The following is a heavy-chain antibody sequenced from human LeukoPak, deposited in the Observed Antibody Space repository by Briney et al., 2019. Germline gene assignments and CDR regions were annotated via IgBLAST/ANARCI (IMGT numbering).Heavy chain of an antibody. CDR2: IIPIFGTA. Sequence: GASVKVSCKASGGIFSSYAISWVRQAPGQGLEWMGGIIPIFGTANYAQKFQGRVTITADKSTSTAYMELSSLRSEDTAVYYCARDGGAIAETTAEYFQHWGQGTLVTVSS. J-gene: IGHJ1*01. D-gene: IGHD6-13*01. CDR1: GGIFSSYA. V-gene: IGHV1-69*06. CDR3: ARDGGAIAETTAEYFQH.